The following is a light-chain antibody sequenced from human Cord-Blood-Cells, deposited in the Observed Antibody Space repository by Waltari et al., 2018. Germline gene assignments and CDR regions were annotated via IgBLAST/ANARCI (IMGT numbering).Light chain of an antibody. V-gene: IGKV4-1*01. Sequence: DIVMTQYPDSLAVSLGERATIHCKSSQSVLYSSNNKNYLAWHQQKPGQPPKLLIYWASTRESGVPDRFSGSGSGTDFTLTISSLQAEDVAVYYCQQYYSTPPAFGQGTKVEIK. J-gene: IGKJ1*01. CDR2: WAS. CDR1: QSVLYSSNNKNY. CDR3: QQYYSTPPA.